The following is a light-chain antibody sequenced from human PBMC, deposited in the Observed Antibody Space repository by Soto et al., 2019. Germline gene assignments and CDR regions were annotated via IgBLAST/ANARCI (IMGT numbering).Light chain of an antibody. CDR1: QGVSSN. V-gene: IGKV3D-15*01. Sequence: EIVMTQSPATLSVSPGERATLSCRASQGVSSNLAWYQLKPGQAPSLLIYDISARATGIPTRFSGSGSGTEFTLTISSLQSEDFAVYYCQQYDGWPLTFGGGNKVDIK. CDR3: QQYDGWPLT. CDR2: DIS. J-gene: IGKJ4*01.